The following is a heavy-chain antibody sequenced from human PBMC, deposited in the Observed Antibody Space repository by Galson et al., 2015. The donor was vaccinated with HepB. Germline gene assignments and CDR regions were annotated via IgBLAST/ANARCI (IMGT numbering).Heavy chain of an antibody. V-gene: IGHV3-23*01. Sequence: SLRLSCAASGFTSGSYAMSWVRQAPGKGLEWVSSTSGSGDSTDYADSVKGRFTFSRDNSKNTLYLQMNSLRAEDTAVYYCAKERPDYYDTSGYSRGKWYFDLWGRGTLVTVSS. CDR2: TSGSGDST. CDR3: AKERPDYYDTSGYSRGKWYFDL. CDR1: GFTSGSYA. D-gene: IGHD3-22*01. J-gene: IGHJ2*01.